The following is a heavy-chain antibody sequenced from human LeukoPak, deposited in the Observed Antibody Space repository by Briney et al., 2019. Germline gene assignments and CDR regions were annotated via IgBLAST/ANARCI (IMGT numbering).Heavy chain of an antibody. CDR3: ARDQFGSWYWGGGFDY. D-gene: IGHD6-13*01. CDR1: GFTVSSNY. V-gene: IGHV3-21*01. CDR2: ISSSSSYI. J-gene: IGHJ4*02. Sequence: GGSLRLSCAASGFTVSSNYMSWVRQAPGKGLEWVSSISSSSSYIYYADSVKGRFTISRDNAKNSLYLQMNSLRAEDTAVYYCARDQFGSWYWGGGFDYWGQGTLVTVSS.